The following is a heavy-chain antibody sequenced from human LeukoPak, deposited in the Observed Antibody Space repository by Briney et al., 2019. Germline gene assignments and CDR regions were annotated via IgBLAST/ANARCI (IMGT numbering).Heavy chain of an antibody. J-gene: IGHJ4*02. CDR2: IYYSGST. CDR3: ARDKSYYGDYSFDY. V-gene: IGHV4-59*01. Sequence: SETLSLTCTVSGGSISSYYWSLIRQPPGKGLEWIGYIYYSGSTNYNPSLKSRVTISVDTSKNQFSLKLSSVTAADTAVYYCARDKSYYGDYSFDYWGQGTLVTVSS. CDR1: GGSISSYY. D-gene: IGHD4-17*01.